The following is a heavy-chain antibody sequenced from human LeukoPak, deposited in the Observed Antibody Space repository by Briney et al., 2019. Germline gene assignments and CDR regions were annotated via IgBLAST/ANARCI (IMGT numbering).Heavy chain of an antibody. CDR2: IYSGGST. J-gene: IGHJ4*02. V-gene: IGHV3-66*02. CDR3: ARVGYYDSSGARDYYFDY. D-gene: IGHD3-22*01. Sequence: PGGSLRLSCAASGFTFSDYYMSWIRQAPGKGLEWVSLIYSGGSTYYADSVRGRFTISRDNSKNTLYLQMNSLRAEDTAVYYCARVGYYDSSGARDYYFDYWGQGTLVTVSS. CDR1: GFTFSDYY.